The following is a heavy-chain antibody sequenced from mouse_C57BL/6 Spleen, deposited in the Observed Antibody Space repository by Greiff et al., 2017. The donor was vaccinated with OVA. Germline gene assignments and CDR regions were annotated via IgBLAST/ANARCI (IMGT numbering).Heavy chain of an antibody. CDR2: INPYNGGT. J-gene: IGHJ2*01. CDR1: GYTFTDYY. Sequence: EVKLVESGPVLVKPGASVKMSCKASGYTFTDYYMNWVKQSHGKSLEWIGVINPYNGGTSYNQKFKGKATLTVDKSSSTAYMELNSLTSEDSAVYYCASYYYGSSPFDYWGQGTTLTVSS. CDR3: ASYYYGSSPFDY. D-gene: IGHD1-1*01. V-gene: IGHV1-19*01.